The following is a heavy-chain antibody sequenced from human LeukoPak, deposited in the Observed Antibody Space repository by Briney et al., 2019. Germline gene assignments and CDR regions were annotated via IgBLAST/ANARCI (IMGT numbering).Heavy chain of an antibody. CDR3: ASSSGGCSSTSCYFPTWFDP. CDR1: GFTFSDYY. D-gene: IGHD2-2*01. CDR2: ISSSGSTI. Sequence: GGSLRLSCAASGFTFSDYYMSWIRQAPGKGLEWVSYISSSGSTIYYADSVKGRFTISRDNAKNSLYLQMNSLRAEDTAVYYCASSSGGCSSTSCYFPTWFDPWGQGTLVTVSS. V-gene: IGHV3-11*04. J-gene: IGHJ5*02.